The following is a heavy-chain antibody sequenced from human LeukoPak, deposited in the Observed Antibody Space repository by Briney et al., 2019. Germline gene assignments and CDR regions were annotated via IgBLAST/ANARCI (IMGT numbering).Heavy chain of an antibody. CDR2: IIPIFGTA. V-gene: IGHV1-69*01. CDR3: ARDLTMVRGVFDY. Sequence: ASVKVSCKASGGTFSRYAISWVRQAPGQGLEWVGGIIPIFGTANYAQKFQGRVTLTADESTSTAYMELSSLRSEDTAVYYCARDLTMVRGVFDYWGQGTLVTVSS. J-gene: IGHJ4*02. D-gene: IGHD3-10*01. CDR1: GGTFSRYA.